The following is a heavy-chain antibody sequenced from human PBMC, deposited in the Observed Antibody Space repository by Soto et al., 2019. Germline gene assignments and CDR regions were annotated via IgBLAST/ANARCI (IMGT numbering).Heavy chain of an antibody. D-gene: IGHD3-22*01. J-gene: IGHJ3*02. CDR1: GGSISSSSYY. CDR3: ASITMIVVGAFDI. CDR2: IYHSGST. V-gene: IGHV4-39*07. Sequence: SETLSLTCTVSGGSISSSSYYWSWVRQPPGKGLEWIGEIYHSGSTNYNPSLKSRVTISVDKSKNQFSLKLSSVTAADTAVYYCASITMIVVGAFDIWGQGTMVTVSS.